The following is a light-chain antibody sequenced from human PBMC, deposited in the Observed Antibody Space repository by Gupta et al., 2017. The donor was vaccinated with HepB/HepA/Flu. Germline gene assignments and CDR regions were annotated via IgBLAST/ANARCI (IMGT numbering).Light chain of an antibody. CDR2: DAS. V-gene: IGKV3-11*01. CDR1: QSVSSY. Sequence: EIVLTQSPATLSLFPGERATLSCRASQSVSSYLAWYQQKPGQAPRLLIYDASNRATGIPARFSGSGSGTDFTLTISSLEPEDVAVYYCQQRSNWPRTFGQGTKVEIK. CDR3: QQRSNWPRT. J-gene: IGKJ1*01.